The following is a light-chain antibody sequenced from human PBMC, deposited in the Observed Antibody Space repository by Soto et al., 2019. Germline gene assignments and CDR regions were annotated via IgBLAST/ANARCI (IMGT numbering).Light chain of an antibody. J-gene: IGKJ4*01. CDR1: QSISNY. Sequence: DIQMIQSPSSLSASVGDRGTITCRASQSISNYLNWYQQRPGQAPKVLIYTASTLHSGVPSRFSGSGFGTDFTLTISSLQPEDFATYYCQRSHTSPLTFGGGTKVEVK. V-gene: IGKV1-39*01. CDR2: TAS. CDR3: QRSHTSPLT.